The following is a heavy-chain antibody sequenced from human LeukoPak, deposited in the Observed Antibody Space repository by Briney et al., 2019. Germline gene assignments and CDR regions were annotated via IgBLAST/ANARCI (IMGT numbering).Heavy chain of an antibody. CDR3: ARGIDYGWFDP. CDR1: GFIFSNYG. V-gene: IGHV3-7*01. CDR2: IKQDGSER. Sequence: PGGSLRLSCAASGFIFSNYGMSWFRQAPGKGLEWVAHIKQDGSERFYMDSVKGRFTISRDNAKNSLHLQMNSLRAEDTGVFYCARGIDYGWFDPWGQGTLVTVSS. J-gene: IGHJ5*02. D-gene: IGHD4-17*01.